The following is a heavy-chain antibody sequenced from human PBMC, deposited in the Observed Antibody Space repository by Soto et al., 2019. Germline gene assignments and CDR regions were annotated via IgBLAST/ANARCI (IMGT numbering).Heavy chain of an antibody. CDR3: ARGGPYSGSEDWYDP. CDR2: IIPIFGTA. D-gene: IGHD1-26*01. V-gene: IGHV1-69*13. Sequence: ASVKVSCKASGGTFSSYAISWVRQAPGQGLEWMGGIIPIFGTANYAQKFQGRVTITADESTSTAYMELSSLRSEDTAVYYCARGGPYSGSEDWYDPWGQGTLVTVSS. CDR1: GGTFSSYA. J-gene: IGHJ5*02.